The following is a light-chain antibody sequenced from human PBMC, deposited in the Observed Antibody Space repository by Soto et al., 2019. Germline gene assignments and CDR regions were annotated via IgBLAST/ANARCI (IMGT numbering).Light chain of an antibody. CDR3: SSFTIAYTFV. V-gene: IGLV2-14*01. Sequence: QSALAQPASVSGSPGQSIAISCTGTSSDVGGYNYVSWYQQHPGKAPKLLISEVSIRPSGVSDRFSGSKSGNTASLTISGLQTEDEADYYCSSFTIAYTFVFGSGTKLTVL. CDR1: SSDVGGYNY. J-gene: IGLJ1*01. CDR2: EVS.